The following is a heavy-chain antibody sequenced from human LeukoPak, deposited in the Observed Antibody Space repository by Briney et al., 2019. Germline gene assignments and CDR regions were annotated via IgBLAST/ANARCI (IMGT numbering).Heavy chain of an antibody. J-gene: IGHJ3*02. CDR2: FYISGST. Sequence: KSSETLSLTCTVSGGSISSYYWSWIRQPAGKGLEWIGRFYISGSTNYNPSLKSRATMSVDTSKNQFSLKLSSVTAADTAVYYCARDPYQDAFDIWGQGTLVTVSS. CDR1: GGSISSYY. V-gene: IGHV4-4*07. CDR3: ARDPYQDAFDI. D-gene: IGHD2-2*01.